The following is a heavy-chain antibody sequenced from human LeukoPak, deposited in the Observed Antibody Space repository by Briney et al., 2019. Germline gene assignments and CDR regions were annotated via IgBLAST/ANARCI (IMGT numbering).Heavy chain of an antibody. CDR1: GFTFSSYS. Sequence: PGGSLRLSCAASGFTFSSYSMNWVRQAPGKGLEWVSSISGSSSYIYYADSVKGRFTISRDNAKNSLYLQMNSLRAEDTAVYYCAKAFGGYYDSSEPYYFDYWGQGTLVTVSS. CDR3: AKAFGGYYDSSEPYYFDY. D-gene: IGHD3-22*01. J-gene: IGHJ4*02. V-gene: IGHV3-21*01. CDR2: ISGSSSYI.